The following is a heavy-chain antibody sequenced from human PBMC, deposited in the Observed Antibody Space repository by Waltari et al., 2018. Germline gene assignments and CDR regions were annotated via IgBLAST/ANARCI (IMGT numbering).Heavy chain of an antibody. J-gene: IGHJ4*02. V-gene: IGHV4-4*02. CDR1: GGSISSSNW. CDR3: ARGHGSSTSTKIYYFDY. Sequence: QVQLQESGPGLVKPSGTLSPTCAVSGGSISSSNWWSWVSQPPGKGLELIGEIYPSGSTNYNPSLKSRVTISVDKSKNQFSLKLSSVTAADTAVYYCARGHGSSTSTKIYYFDYWGQGTLVTVSS. CDR2: IYPSGST. D-gene: IGHD6-13*01.